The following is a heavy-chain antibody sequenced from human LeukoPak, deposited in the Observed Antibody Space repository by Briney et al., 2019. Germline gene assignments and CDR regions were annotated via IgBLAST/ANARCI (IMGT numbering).Heavy chain of an antibody. CDR1: GGSFSGYY. D-gene: IGHD3-22*01. CDR3: ARHHYYDSSGYLDY. J-gene: IGHJ4*02. V-gene: IGHV4-34*01. Sequence: SETLSLTCAVYGGSFSGYYWSWIRQPPGKGLEWIGQINPSRNTNYNPSLKSRVTISVDTSKNQFSLKLSSVTAADTAVYYCARHHYYDSSGYLDYWGQGTLVTVSS. CDR2: INPSRNT.